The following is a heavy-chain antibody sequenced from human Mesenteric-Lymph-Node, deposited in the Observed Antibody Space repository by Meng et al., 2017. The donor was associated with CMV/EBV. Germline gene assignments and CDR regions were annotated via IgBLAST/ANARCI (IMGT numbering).Heavy chain of an antibody. CDR3: ARAVGSFPIYYVDS. J-gene: IGHJ4*01. CDR1: GFAFNTYT. D-gene: IGHD3-10*01. Sequence: GGSLRLSCAASGFAFNTYTMNWVRQAPGKGLEWVSSISSSSSYIYYADPVKGRFTISRDNARGSLYLLLNSLRAEDTALYYCARAVGSFPIYYVDSWGHGTLVTVSS. V-gene: IGHV3-21*01. CDR2: ISSSSSYI.